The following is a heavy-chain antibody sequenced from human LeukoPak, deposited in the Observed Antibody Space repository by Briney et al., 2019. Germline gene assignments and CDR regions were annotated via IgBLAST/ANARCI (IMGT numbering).Heavy chain of an antibody. CDR3: ARGLGQLAPGGY. Sequence: SETLSLTCAVYGGSLSGYYWSWIRQAPGKGLEWIGEINHSGSTNYNPSLKSRVTISVDTSKKQFSLKLNSVTAADTAMYYCARGLGQLAPGGYWGQGALVTVSP. J-gene: IGHJ4*02. V-gene: IGHV4-34*01. CDR1: GGSLSGYY. CDR2: INHSGST. D-gene: IGHD6-6*01.